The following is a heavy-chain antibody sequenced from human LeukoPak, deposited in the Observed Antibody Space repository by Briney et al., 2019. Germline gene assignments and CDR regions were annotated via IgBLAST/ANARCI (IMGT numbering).Heavy chain of an antibody. J-gene: IGHJ4*02. CDR1: GFTFSSYE. Sequence: GGSLRLSCAASGFTFSSYEMHWVRQAPGKGLEWVSGISGSGGTTYYADSVKGRFTISRDNSKNTLYLQMSSLRAEDTAVYYCAKTPRYSSSPPDSWGQGTLVTVSS. CDR3: AKTPRYSSSPPDS. D-gene: IGHD6-6*01. CDR2: ISGSGGTT. V-gene: IGHV3-23*01.